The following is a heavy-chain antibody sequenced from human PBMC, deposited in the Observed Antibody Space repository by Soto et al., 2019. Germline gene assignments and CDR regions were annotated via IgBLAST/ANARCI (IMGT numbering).Heavy chain of an antibody. J-gene: IGHJ4*02. V-gene: IGHV1-18*01. Sequence: QVQLVQSGAEVKRPGASVKLSCKASGYTFTNYGLTWVRQAPGQGLEWMGWVSGYDGNANYAHKFQGRVTMTTDTSTSTAYMELRSLRSDDTAVSYGARDAYSSSWYPYWGQGTLVTVSS. CDR1: GYTFTNYG. D-gene: IGHD6-13*01. CDR3: ARDAYSSSWYPY. CDR2: VSGYDGNA.